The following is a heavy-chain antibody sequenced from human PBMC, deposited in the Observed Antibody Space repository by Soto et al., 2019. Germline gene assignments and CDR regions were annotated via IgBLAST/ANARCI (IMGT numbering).Heavy chain of an antibody. V-gene: IGHV3-9*01. D-gene: IGHD1-26*01. CDR1: GFTFDDYA. CDR2: ISWNSGSI. CDR3: AKYSGGGPRGGPGDAFDI. J-gene: IGHJ3*02. Sequence: PGGSLRLSCAASGFTFDDYAMHWVRQAPGKGLEWVSGISWNSGSIGYADSVKGRFTISRDNAKNSLYLQMNSLRAEDTALYYCAKYSGGGPRGGPGDAFDIWGQGTMVTVSS.